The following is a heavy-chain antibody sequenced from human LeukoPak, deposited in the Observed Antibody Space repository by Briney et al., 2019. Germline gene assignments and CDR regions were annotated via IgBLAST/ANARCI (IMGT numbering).Heavy chain of an antibody. CDR1: GFTFSDYY. CDR2: ISSSGSTI. J-gene: IGHJ6*03. CDR3: ARDTYDYVWGSSPNYYMDV. D-gene: IGHD3-16*01. V-gene: IGHV3-11*04. Sequence: GGSLRLSCAASGFTFSDYYMSWIRQAPGKGLEWVSYISSSGSTIYYADSVKGRFTISRDNAKNSLYLQMNSLRAEDTAVYYCARDTYDYVWGSSPNYYMDVWGKGTTVTVSS.